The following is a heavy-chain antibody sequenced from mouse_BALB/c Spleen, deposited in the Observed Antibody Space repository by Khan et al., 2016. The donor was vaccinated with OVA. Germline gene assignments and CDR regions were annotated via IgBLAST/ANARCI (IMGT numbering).Heavy chain of an antibody. CDR2: IWGDGIT. D-gene: IGHD6-1*01. J-gene: IGHJ4*01. V-gene: IGHV2-3*01. CDR1: GFSLTDYG. Sequence: QVQLKESGPGLVAPSQSLSITCTVSGFSLTDYGVSWVRQPPGKGLEWLGVIWGDGITNYHSVLKSRLSISKDNSKSQVFLKLNSLQTDDMATYYCAGFEASYYAVDYWGQGTSVTVSS. CDR3: AGFEASYYAVDY.